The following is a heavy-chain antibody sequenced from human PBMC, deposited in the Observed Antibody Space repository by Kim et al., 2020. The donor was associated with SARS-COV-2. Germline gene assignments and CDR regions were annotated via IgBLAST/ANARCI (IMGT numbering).Heavy chain of an antibody. D-gene: IGHD3-10*01. J-gene: IGHJ6*02. CDR2: ISAYNGNT. CDR3: ARPGAMVRGVIIPRYGMDV. Sequence: ASVKVSCKASGYTFTSYGISWVRQAPGQGLEWMGWISAYNGNTNYAQKLQGRVTMTTDTSTSTAYMELRSLRSDDTAVYYCARPGAMVRGVIIPRYGMDVWGQGTTVTVSS. V-gene: IGHV1-18*04. CDR1: GYTFTSYG.